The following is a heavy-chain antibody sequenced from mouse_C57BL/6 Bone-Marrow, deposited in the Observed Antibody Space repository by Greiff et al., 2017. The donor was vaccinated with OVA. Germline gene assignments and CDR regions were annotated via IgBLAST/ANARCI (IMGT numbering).Heavy chain of an antibody. D-gene: IGHD1-1*01. CDR2: INPSTGGT. CDR3: ARRRGDYYGSSYWYFDV. J-gene: IGHJ1*03. CDR1: GYSFTGYY. V-gene: IGHV1-42*01. Sequence: VQLQQSGPELVKPGASVKISCKASGYSFTGYYMNWVKQSPEKSLEWIGEINPSTGGTTYNQKFKAKATLTVDKSSSTAYMQIKSLTSEDSAVYYCARRRGDYYGSSYWYFDVWGTGTTVTVSS.